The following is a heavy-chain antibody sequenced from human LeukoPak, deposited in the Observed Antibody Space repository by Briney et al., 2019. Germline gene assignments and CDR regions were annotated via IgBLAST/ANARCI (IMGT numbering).Heavy chain of an antibody. CDR2: INPSGGST. V-gene: IGHV1-46*01. D-gene: IGHD2-15*01. CDR3: ARDPLYCSGGSCYSPAYYFDY. Sequence: GASVKVSCKASGYTFTSYGISWVRRAPGQGLEWMGIINPSGGSTSYAQKFQGRVTMTRDTSTSTVYMELSSLRSEDTAVYYCARDPLYCSGGSCYSPAYYFDYWGQGTLVTVSS. CDR1: GYTFTSYG. J-gene: IGHJ4*02.